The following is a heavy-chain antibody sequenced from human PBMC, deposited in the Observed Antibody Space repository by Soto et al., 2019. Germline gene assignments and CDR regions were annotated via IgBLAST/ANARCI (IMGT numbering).Heavy chain of an antibody. V-gene: IGHV3-74*01. CDR1: GFTFSSYW. CDR2: INSDGSST. CDR3: ARGRSDYGDYRESDFDY. J-gene: IGHJ4*02. Sequence: EVQLVESGGGLVQPGGSLRLSCAASGFTFSSYWMHWVRQAPGKGLVWVSRINSDGSSTSYADSVKGRFTISRDNAKNTLYLQMNSLRAEVTAVYYCARGRSDYGDYRESDFDYWGQGTLVTVSS. D-gene: IGHD4-17*01.